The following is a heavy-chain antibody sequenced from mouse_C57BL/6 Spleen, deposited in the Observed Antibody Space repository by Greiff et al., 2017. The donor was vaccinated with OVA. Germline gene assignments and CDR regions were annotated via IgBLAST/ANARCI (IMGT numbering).Heavy chain of an antibody. CDR3: ARSGLRRDAMDY. CDR1: GYTFTSYW. Sequence: VQRVESGAELVKPGASVKMSCKASGYTFTSYWITWVKQRPGQGLEWIGDIYPGSGSTNYNEKFKSKATLTVDTSSSTAYMQLSSLTSEDSAVYYCARSGLRRDAMDYWGQGTSVTVSS. D-gene: IGHD2-2*01. V-gene: IGHV1-55*01. J-gene: IGHJ4*01. CDR2: IYPGSGST.